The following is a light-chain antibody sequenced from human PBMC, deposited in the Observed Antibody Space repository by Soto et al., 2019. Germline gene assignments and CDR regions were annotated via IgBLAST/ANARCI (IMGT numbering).Light chain of an antibody. CDR2: KAS. CDR3: QRYNTYPYT. V-gene: IGKV1-5*03. J-gene: IGKJ2*01. CDR1: QSISSW. Sequence: DIPMTQSPSTLSASVGDRVTITCRASQSISSWLAWYQQKPGKAPKLLIYKASSLESGVPSRFSGSGSGTEFALTISSLQPDDFATYYCQRYNTYPYTFGQGTKLEIK.